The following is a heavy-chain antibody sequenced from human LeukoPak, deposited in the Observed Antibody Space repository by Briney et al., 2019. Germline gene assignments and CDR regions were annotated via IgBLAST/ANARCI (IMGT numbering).Heavy chain of an antibody. J-gene: IGHJ4*02. CDR2: ISYDGSNK. V-gene: IGHV3-30*18. D-gene: IGHD2-2*01. Sequence: GGSLRLSCAASGFTFSSYGMHWVRQAPGKGLEWVAVISYDGSNKYYAVSVKGRFTISRDNSKNTLYLQMNSLRAEDTSVYYCAKDRDIVVVPGVIRQGLASWGQGTLVTVSP. CDR1: GFTFSSYG. CDR3: AKDRDIVVVPGVIRQGLAS.